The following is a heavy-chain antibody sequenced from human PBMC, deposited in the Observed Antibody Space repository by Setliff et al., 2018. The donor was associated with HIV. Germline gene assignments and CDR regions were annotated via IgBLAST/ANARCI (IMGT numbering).Heavy chain of an antibody. V-gene: IGHV3-48*04. J-gene: IGHJ4*02. Sequence: GESLKISCAASGFTFSRYSMNWVRQAPGKGLEWVSYISSSSSSIYHADSVKGRFTISRDNAKNTLYLQMNRLRADDTAVYYCVRGPQFTPHWGQGTLVTVSS. D-gene: IGHD3-16*01. CDR3: VRGPQFTPH. CDR2: ISSSSSSI. CDR1: GFTFSRYS.